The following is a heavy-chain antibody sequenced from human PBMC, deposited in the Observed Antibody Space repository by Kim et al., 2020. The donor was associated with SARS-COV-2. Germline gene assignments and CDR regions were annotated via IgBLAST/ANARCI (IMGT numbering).Heavy chain of an antibody. CDR2: ISSSGSTI. CDR1: GFTFSSYE. J-gene: IGHJ4*02. CDR3: ASGLGYSYGSFDY. D-gene: IGHD5-18*01. V-gene: IGHV3-48*03. Sequence: GGSLRLSCAASGFTFSSYEMNWVRQAPGKGLEWVSYISSSGSTIYYADSVKGRFTISRDNAKNSLYLQMNSLRAEDTAVYYCASGLGYSYGSFDYWGQGTLVTVSS.